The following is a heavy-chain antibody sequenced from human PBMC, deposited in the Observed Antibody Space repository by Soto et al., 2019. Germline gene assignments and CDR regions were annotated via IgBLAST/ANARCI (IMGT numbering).Heavy chain of an antibody. J-gene: IGHJ6*02. Sequence: GASVKVSCKASGGTFSSYAISWVRQAPGQGLEWMGGIIPIFGTANYAQKFQGRVTITADESTSTAYMELSSLRSEDTAVYYCARMGAGWNYVVDYYYYYYGMDVWGQGTTVTVSS. CDR1: GGTFSSYA. CDR3: ARMGAGWNYVVDYYYYYYGMDV. CDR2: IIPIFGTA. D-gene: IGHD1-7*01. V-gene: IGHV1-69*13.